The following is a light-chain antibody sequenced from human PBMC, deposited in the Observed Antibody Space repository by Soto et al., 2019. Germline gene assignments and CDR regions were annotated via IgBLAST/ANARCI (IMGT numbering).Light chain of an antibody. V-gene: IGLV1-40*01. CDR3: HSYDVSLRGPA. Sequence: QSVLTQPPSLSGTPGQRVTISCTGSRSNIGAGYDVHWYQHLPGTAPKVLIFDNSNRPSGVPDRFSGSKSGTSASLAITGLQAEDEAVYYCHSYDVSLRGPAFGGGTKVTVL. J-gene: IGLJ2*01. CDR2: DNS. CDR1: RSNIGAGYD.